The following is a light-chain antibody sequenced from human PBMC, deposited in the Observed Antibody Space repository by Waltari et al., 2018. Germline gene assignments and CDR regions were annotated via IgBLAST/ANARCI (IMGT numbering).Light chain of an antibody. Sequence: DIQMTQSPSTLSASVGDTITITCRASQSISNYLAWYQQKPGKAPKLLIYKASSSGSGVPSRFSGSGSGTEFTLTISSLQPDDSATYYCQQYITYSSFGQGSKLEI. CDR1: QSISNY. J-gene: IGKJ2*03. CDR2: KAS. CDR3: QQYITYSS. V-gene: IGKV1-5*03.